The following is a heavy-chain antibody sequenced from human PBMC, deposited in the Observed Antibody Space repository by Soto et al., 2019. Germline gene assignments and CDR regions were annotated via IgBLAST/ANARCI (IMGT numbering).Heavy chain of an antibody. Sequence: GGALRPSFAAPGFTLISHALSWVPQAPGEGGGWVSAISGSGGSTYYADSVKGRFTISRDNSKNTLYLQMNSLRAEDTAVYYCAKVTGHIVVVTATMRAFDIWGQGTMVTVSS. CDR3: AKVTGHIVVVTATMRAFDI. CDR2: ISGSGGST. CDR1: GFTLISHA. J-gene: IGHJ3*02. D-gene: IGHD2-21*02. V-gene: IGHV3-23*01.